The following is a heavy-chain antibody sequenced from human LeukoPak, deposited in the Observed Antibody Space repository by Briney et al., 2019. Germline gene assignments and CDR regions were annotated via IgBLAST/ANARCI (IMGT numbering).Heavy chain of an antibody. D-gene: IGHD3/OR15-3a*01. Sequence: GGSLRLSCVASGFSFRYYSLNWVRQSPGKGLEWVAHISPTGITHYADSVKGRFTISRDNVRNSLSLQMRSLRSGDTAVYFCATAPFGTSDYTDVWGRGTTVTVSS. CDR3: ATAPFGTSDYTDV. V-gene: IGHV3-69-1*01. J-gene: IGHJ6*03. CDR1: GFSFRYYS. CDR2: ISPTGIT.